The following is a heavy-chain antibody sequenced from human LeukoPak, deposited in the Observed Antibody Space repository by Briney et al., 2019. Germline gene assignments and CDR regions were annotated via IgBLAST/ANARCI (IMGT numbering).Heavy chain of an antibody. V-gene: IGHV3-7*01. CDR1: GFDFSRFW. J-gene: IGHJ4*02. Sequence: GGSLRLSCAASGFDFSRFWMTWVRQAPGKGLEWVANINQDGSEKYYVDSVKGRFTISRDDGKNSLYLQMNGLRAEDTAIYYCARGGYTSSWYWLYWGQGTLLTVSS. CDR3: ARGGYTSSWYWLY. CDR2: INQDGSEK. D-gene: IGHD6-13*01.